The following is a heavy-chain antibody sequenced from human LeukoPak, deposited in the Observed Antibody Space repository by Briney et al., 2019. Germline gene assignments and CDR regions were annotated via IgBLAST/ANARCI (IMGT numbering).Heavy chain of an antibody. D-gene: IGHD3-3*01. CDR2: IYSSGST. CDR3: ARDPGSYDFWSGYYPYYYMDV. J-gene: IGHJ6*03. Sequence: PSQTLSLTCTVSGGSISSGSYYWSWIRQPARKGLEWIGRIYSSGSTKYNPSLKSRVTISVDTSKNQFSLRLSSVTAADTAVYYCARDPGSYDFWSGYYPYYYMDVWGKGTTVTVSS. V-gene: IGHV4-61*02. CDR1: GGSISSGSYY.